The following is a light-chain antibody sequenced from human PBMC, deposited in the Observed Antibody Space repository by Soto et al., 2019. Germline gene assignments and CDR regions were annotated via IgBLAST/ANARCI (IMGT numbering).Light chain of an antibody. CDR1: QGVANY. CDR2: AAS. CDR3: QQNYSPPPIT. V-gene: IGKV1-39*01. Sequence: DIQMTQSPSSLSASVGDRVTITCRASQGVANYLNWYRQKPGRAPKLLIYAASSLQRGVPSRFSVSGFGTDFTLTISSLQPEDFATYYCQQNYSPPPITFGQGTRLEIK. J-gene: IGKJ5*01.